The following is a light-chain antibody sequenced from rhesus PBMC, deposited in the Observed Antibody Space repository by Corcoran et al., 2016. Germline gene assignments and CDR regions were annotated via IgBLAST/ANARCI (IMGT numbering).Light chain of an antibody. V-gene: IGKV1-22*01. Sequence: DIQMTQSPSSLSASVGDTVTITCRASKGISSWLAWYQQKPGNAPKRLIYKASSLQSGVPSRFSGRGSGTDFTLTISSLQSEDFATYYCQQYSSRPYSFGQGTKVEIK. J-gene: IGKJ2*01. CDR1: KGISSW. CDR3: QQYSSRPYS. CDR2: KAS.